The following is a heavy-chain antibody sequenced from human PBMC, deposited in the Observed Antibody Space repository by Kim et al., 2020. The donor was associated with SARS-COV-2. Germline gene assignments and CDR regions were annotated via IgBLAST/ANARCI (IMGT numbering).Heavy chain of an antibody. CDR1: GFTFGSHA. V-gene: IGHV3-23*01. Sequence: GGSLRLSCAASGFTFGSHAMSWVRQAPGKGLEWVSAISGSGDRTYNRDSVKGRFTFSRDNSKNMMFLQMNSLRVDDTAVYYCARDRGAADVDYFDYWGQGTLVTVSS. J-gene: IGHJ4*02. CDR2: ISGSGDRT. D-gene: IGHD3-10*01. CDR3: ARDRGAADVDYFDY.